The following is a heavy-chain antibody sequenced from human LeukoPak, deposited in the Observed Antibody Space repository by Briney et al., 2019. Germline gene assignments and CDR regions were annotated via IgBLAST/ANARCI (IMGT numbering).Heavy chain of an antibody. J-gene: IGHJ4*02. CDR1: GYSFTGDY. Sequence: GASVKVSCKASGYSFTGDYMHWVRQAPGQGLEWMGWINPNSGGTKYAQNFQGSLTMTRDTSISTAYMELSRLRSDDTAVYYCARLGAAAGEFDYWGQGTLVTVSS. CDR2: INPNSGGT. D-gene: IGHD6-13*01. V-gene: IGHV1-2*02. CDR3: ARLGAAAGEFDY.